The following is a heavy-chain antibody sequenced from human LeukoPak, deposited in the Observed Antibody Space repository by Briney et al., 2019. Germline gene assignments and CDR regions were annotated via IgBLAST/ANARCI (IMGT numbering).Heavy chain of an antibody. Sequence: GGSLRLSCAASGFTFSSYAMSWVRQAPGKGLVWVSRINSDGSSTSYADSVKGRFTISRDNAKNTLYLQMNSLRAEDTAVYYCARDPYGDYEDYWGQGTLVTVSS. CDR3: ARDPYGDYEDY. CDR2: INSDGSST. CDR1: GFTFSSYA. D-gene: IGHD4-17*01. V-gene: IGHV3-74*01. J-gene: IGHJ4*02.